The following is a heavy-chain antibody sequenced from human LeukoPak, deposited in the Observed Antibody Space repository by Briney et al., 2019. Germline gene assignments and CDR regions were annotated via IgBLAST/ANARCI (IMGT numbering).Heavy chain of an antibody. CDR3: ARRAGAYSHPYDY. J-gene: IGHJ4*02. Sequence: GGSLRLSCTVSGFTVSSNSMSWVHQAPGKGLEWVSFIYSDNTHYSDSVKGRFTISRDNSKNTLYLQMNSLRAEDTAVYYCARRAGAYSHPYDYWGQGTLVTVSS. CDR1: GFTVSSNS. V-gene: IGHV3-53*01. D-gene: IGHD4/OR15-4a*01. CDR2: IYSDNT.